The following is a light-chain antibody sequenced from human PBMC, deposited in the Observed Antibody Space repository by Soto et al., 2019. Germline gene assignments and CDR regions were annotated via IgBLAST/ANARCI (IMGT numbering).Light chain of an antibody. Sequence: QSALTQPASVSGSPGQSITISCPGTSSDVGTYNLVSWYQQHPGKAPKLMIYEGSKWPSGVSNRFSGSKSGNTASLTISGLQAEDEADYYCCSYADSTTYVFGTGTKLTVL. CDR3: CSYADSTTYV. CDR1: SSDVGTYNL. J-gene: IGLJ1*01. V-gene: IGLV2-23*01. CDR2: EGS.